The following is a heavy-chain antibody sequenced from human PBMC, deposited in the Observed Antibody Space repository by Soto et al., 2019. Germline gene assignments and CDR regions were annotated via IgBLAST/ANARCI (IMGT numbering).Heavy chain of an antibody. CDR3: AREGGGYSSNWAYFDY. V-gene: IGHV3-21*01. Sequence: EVQLVESGGGLVKPGGSLRLSCAASGFTFSSKTMNWVRQAPGKGLEWVSSISSSGSYIYYADSVKGRFTISRDNAKNSLYLQMNSLRAEDTAVYYCAREGGGYSSNWAYFDYWGQGTLVTVSS. D-gene: IGHD6-13*01. J-gene: IGHJ4*02. CDR1: GFTFSSKT. CDR2: ISSSGSYI.